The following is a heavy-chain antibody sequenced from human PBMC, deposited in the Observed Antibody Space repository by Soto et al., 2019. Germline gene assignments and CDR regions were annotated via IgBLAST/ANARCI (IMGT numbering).Heavy chain of an antibody. CDR2: INDSGST. Sequence: QVQLQQWGAGLLKPSETLSLTCVVYGGSFSLYYWSWLRQPPGKGLEWIGEINDSGSTNYNPSLKSRVTISIDTSKNQFYLKLRSVTAADTAVYFCARRFSHWGQGTLVTVSS. J-gene: IGHJ4*02. V-gene: IGHV4-34*01. CDR3: ARRFSH. CDR1: GGSFSLYY.